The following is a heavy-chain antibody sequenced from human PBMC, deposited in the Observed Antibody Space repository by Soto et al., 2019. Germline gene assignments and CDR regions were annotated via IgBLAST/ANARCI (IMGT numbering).Heavy chain of an antibody. D-gene: IGHD1-20*01. V-gene: IGHV4-34*01. CDR3: RITGTTHRYYYYMDV. CDR2: INHSGST. Sequence: SETLSLTCAVYGGSFSGYYWSWIRQPPGKGLEWIGEINHSGSTNYNPSLKSRVTISVDTSKNQFSLKLSSVTAADTAVYYGRITGTTHRYYYYMDVWGKGTTVTVSS. J-gene: IGHJ6*03. CDR1: GGSFSGYY.